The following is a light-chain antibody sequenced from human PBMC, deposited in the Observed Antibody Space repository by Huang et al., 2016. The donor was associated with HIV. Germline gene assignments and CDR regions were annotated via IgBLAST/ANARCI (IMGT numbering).Light chain of an antibody. J-gene: IGKJ3*01. CDR1: QDINNF. Sequence: DIQMTQSPSSLSASVGDRVTITCQASQDINNFLNWYQQKPGKAPKLLIYAASNCESGVPSRFSGNISGANFIFTINSLQPEDIATYYCQQYDNLPFTFGPGTKVNI. V-gene: IGKV1-33*01. CDR3: QQYDNLPFT. CDR2: AAS.